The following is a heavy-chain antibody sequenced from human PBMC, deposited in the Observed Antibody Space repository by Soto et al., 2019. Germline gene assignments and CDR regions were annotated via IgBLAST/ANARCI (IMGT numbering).Heavy chain of an antibody. CDR2: IYWDDDK. Sequence: LVNPTETLTVTYAFSGFSLNTRGVGVGWIRQPPGKALEWLALIYWDDDKRYSPSLKSRLSITKDTSKNQVVLTMINMDSVDTATYYCPLLTADTSDAFDIWGQGIMVTVSS. V-gene: IGHV2-5*02. D-gene: IGHD7-27*01. CDR1: GFSLNTRGVG. CDR3: PLLTADTSDAFDI. J-gene: IGHJ3*02.